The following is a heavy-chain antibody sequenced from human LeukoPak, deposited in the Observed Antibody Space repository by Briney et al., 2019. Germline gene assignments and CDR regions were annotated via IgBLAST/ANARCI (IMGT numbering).Heavy chain of an antibody. V-gene: IGHV4-34*01. CDR3: ANSRRGGLDY. J-gene: IGHJ4*02. CDR1: GGSISSYY. Sequence: PSETLSLTCTVSGGSISSYYWSWIRQPPGKGLEWIGEINHSGSTNYNPSLKSRVTISVDTSKNQFSLKLSSVTAADTAVYYCANSRRGGLDYWGQGTLVTVSS. CDR2: INHSGST. D-gene: IGHD3-10*01.